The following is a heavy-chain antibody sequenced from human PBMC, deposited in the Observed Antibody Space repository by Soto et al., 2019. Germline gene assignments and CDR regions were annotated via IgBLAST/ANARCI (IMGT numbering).Heavy chain of an antibody. CDR2: IYYTGST. CDR3: VRRIAVKPRYYFDY. D-gene: IGHD6-6*01. CDR1: GGSIRSGDYY. J-gene: IGHJ4*02. V-gene: IGHV4-30-4*01. Sequence: SETLSPTCTVSGGSIRSGDYYWSWVRQPPGKDLEYIGYIYYTGSTYYNPSLKSRVTISLDTSKNQFSLKLSSVTAADTAVYYCVRRIAVKPRYYFDYWGQGTLVTVSS.